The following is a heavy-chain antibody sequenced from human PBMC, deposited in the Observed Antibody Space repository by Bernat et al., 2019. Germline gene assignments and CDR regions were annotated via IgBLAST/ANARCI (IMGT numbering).Heavy chain of an antibody. CDR1: GFTFSSYW. CDR3: ARYWKLPNFDY. Sequence: EVQLVESGGGLVQPGGSLRLSCAASGFTFSSYWMSWVRQAPGKGLEWVANIKQDGSEKYYVDSVKGRFTISRDNAKNSLYLQMNSLRAEDTTVYYCARYWKLPNFDYWGQGTLVTVSS. V-gene: IGHV3-7*03. D-gene: IGHD1-1*01. CDR2: IKQDGSEK. J-gene: IGHJ4*02.